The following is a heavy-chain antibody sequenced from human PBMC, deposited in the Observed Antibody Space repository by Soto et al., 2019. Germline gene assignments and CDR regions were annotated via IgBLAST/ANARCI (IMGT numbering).Heavy chain of an antibody. CDR1: GGSIRSYY. CDR2: IYYSGST. D-gene: IGHD2-21*02. CDR3: ARAKYWVTLDY. J-gene: IGHJ4*02. V-gene: IGHV4-59*01. Sequence: SETLSLTCTVSGGSIRSYYWSWIRQPPGKGLEWIGYIYYSGSTNYNPSLKSRVTISVDTSKNQFSLKLSSVTAADTAVYYCARAKYWVTLDYWGQGTLVTVSS.